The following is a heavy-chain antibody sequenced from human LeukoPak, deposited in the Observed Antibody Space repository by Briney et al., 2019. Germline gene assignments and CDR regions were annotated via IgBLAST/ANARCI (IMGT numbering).Heavy chain of an antibody. J-gene: IGHJ4*02. CDR2: IYPGDSDT. Sequence: KFGESLKISCKGSGYSFTSYWIGWVRQMPGKGLEWMGIIYPGDSDTRYSPSFQGQVTISADKSISTAYLQWSSLKASDTAMYYCARQRYDSSGYLFYFDYWGQGTLVTVSS. CDR3: ARQRYDSSGYLFYFDY. V-gene: IGHV5-51*01. D-gene: IGHD3-22*01. CDR1: GYSFTSYW.